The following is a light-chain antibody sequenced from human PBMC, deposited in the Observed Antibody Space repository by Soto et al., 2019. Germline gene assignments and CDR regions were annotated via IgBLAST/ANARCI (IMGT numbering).Light chain of an antibody. CDR1: RSNIGSNP. J-gene: IGLJ1*01. CDR2: SNN. CDR3: AAWDDSLYGRV. Sequence: VLTQPPSASGTPGQRVTISCSGSRSNIGSNPVNWYQQLPGTAPKLLIDSNNQRPSGVPDRFSGSRSGTSASLAIIGFHSVDEADYYCAAWDDSLYGRVFGTGTKVTVL. V-gene: IGLV1-44*01.